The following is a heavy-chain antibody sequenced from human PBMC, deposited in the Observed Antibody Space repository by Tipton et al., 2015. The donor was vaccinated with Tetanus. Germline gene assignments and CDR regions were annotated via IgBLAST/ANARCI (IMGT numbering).Heavy chain of an antibody. J-gene: IGHJ5*02. CDR3: ARGRRKGYSSSFGLERVGPQLNWFDP. V-gene: IGHV4-34*01. CDR2: INHSGST. D-gene: IGHD6-6*01. Sequence: LRLSCAVYGGSFSGYYWSWIRQPPGKGLEWIGEINHSGSTNYNPSLKSRVTISVDTSMNQFSLKLSSVTAADTAVYYCARGRRKGYSSSFGLERVGPQLNWFDPWGQGTLVTVSS. CDR1: GGSFSGYY.